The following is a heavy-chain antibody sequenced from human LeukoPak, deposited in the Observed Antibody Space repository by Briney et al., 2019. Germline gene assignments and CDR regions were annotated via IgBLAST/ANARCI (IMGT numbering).Heavy chain of an antibody. Sequence: GSLRLSCAASGFTFSYYGIHWVRQAPGKGLEWVAFIRSDGSNKYYPAYVQGRFTISRDNSKNTLYLQMNSLRAEDTAVYYCAKDNSKTHYYGSGSYNTGRGVFDNWGQGTLVTVSS. V-gene: IGHV3-30*02. D-gene: IGHD3-10*01. CDR3: AKDNSKTHYYGSGSYNTGRGVFDN. CDR2: IRSDGSNK. CDR1: GFTFSYYG. J-gene: IGHJ4*02.